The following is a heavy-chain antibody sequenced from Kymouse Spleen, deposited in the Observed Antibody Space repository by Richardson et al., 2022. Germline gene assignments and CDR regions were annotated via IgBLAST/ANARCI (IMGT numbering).Heavy chain of an antibody. CDR2: IYYSGST. Sequence: QLQLQESGPGLVKPSETLSLTCTVSGGSISSSSYYWGWIRQPPGKGLEWIGSIYYSGSTYYNPSLKSRVTISVDTSKNQFSLKLSSVTAADTAVYYCARRDGSDPGFDPWGQGTLVTVSS. V-gene: IGHV4-39*01. J-gene: IGHJ5*02. D-gene: IGHD3-10*01. CDR3: ARRDGSDPGFDP. CDR1: GGSISSSSYY.